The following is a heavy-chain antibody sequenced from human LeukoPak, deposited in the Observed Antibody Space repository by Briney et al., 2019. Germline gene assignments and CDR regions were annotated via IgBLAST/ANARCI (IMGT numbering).Heavy chain of an antibody. J-gene: IGHJ4*02. V-gene: IGHV1-8*01. D-gene: IGHD1-14*01. Sequence: GASVKVSCKTSGYPFTTWEINWVRQAAGQGLEWMGWVQPNSGNTAYAQKFQGRVTMTRDTSISTAYMELSSLRSEDTAVYFCARLSQYSMTPHRSGLHYWGQGTLVIVSS. CDR3: ARLSQYSMTPHRSGLHY. CDR1: GYPFTTWE. CDR2: VQPNSGNT.